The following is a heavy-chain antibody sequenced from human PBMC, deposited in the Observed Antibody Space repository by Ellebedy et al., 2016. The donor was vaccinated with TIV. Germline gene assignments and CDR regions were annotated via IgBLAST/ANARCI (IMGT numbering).Heavy chain of an antibody. D-gene: IGHD3-10*01. CDR2: IGSSDSTI. J-gene: IGHJ6*02. V-gene: IGHV3-48*02. CDR1: GFMFSTYN. Sequence: GESLKISXAASGFMFSTYNMNWVCQPPGRGLEWIAYIGSSDSTIYYADSVKGRFTISRDNAQNSLYLQMNSLRDEDTALYYCAREDRVYASGNHFYYYYAMDVWGQGTTVTVSS. CDR3: AREDRVYASGNHFYYYYAMDV.